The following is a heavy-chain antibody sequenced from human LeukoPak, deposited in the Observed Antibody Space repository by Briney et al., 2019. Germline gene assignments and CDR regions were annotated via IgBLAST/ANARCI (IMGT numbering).Heavy chain of an antibody. CDR3: AREYGEGYYYYYMDV. Sequence: SVKVSCKASGGTFSSYAISWVRQAPGQGLEWMGGIIPIFGTANYARKFQGRVTITTDESTSTAYMELSSLRSEDTAVYYCAREYGEGYYYYYMDVWGKGTTVTVSS. V-gene: IGHV1-69*05. CDR1: GGTFSSYA. CDR2: IIPIFGTA. J-gene: IGHJ6*03. D-gene: IGHD4-17*01.